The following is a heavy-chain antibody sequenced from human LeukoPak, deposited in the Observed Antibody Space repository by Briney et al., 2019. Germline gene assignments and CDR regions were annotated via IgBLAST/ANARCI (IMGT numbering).Heavy chain of an antibody. Sequence: SETLSLTCNVSGGSLTSHYWNWIRRTPGKGLEWIGYLYHTGITKYNPSLKSRVSMSVDTSKNQFFLKVNSVTAADTAVYHCVRSVDYFDNTGPHMMFDYWGQGSLVTVSS. V-gene: IGHV4-59*11. CDR2: LYHTGIT. CDR3: VRSVDYFDNTGPHMMFDY. CDR1: GGSLTSHY. J-gene: IGHJ4*02. D-gene: IGHD3-22*01.